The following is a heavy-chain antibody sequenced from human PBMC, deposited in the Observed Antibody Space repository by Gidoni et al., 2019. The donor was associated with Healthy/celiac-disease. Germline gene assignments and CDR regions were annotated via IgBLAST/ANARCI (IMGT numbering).Heavy chain of an antibody. V-gene: IGHV3-33*01. CDR1: GFTFSSYG. J-gene: IGHJ6*04. CDR2: IWYDGSNK. D-gene: IGHD2-2*01. Sequence: QVQLVESGGGVAQPGRSLRRSCAASGFTFSSYGMHWVRQAPGKGLEWVAVIWYDGSNKYYADSVKGRFTISRDNSKNTLYLQMNSLRAEDTAVYYCARGGDIVVGMDVWGKGTTVTVSS. CDR3: ARGGDIVVGMDV.